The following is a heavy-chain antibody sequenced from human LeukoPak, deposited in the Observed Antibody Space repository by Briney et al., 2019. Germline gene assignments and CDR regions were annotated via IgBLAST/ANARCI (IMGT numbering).Heavy chain of an antibody. CDR2: ISWNSGYI. V-gene: IGHV3-9*01. D-gene: IGHD6-19*01. CDR3: AKVRGTYSSGYFFDY. CDR1: GFTFDNYA. J-gene: IGHJ4*02. Sequence: GGSLRLSCAASGFTFDNYAMHWVRQAPGKGLEWLSIISWNSGYIGYADSVKGRFTISRDSAKKSLDLQMNSLRAEDTAFYYCAKVRGTYSSGYFFDYWGQGTLVTVSS.